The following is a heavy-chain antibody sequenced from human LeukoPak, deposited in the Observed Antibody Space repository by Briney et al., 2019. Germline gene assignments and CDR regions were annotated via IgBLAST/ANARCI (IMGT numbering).Heavy chain of an antibody. D-gene: IGHD3-9*01. CDR2: IYYSGST. CDR1: GGSISSGDYY. Sequence: SETLSLTCTVSGGSISSGDYYWSWIRQPPGKGLEWIGYIYYSGSTYYNPSLKSRVTISVDTSKNQFSLKLSSVTAADTAVYYCARGKIFDWSDYWGQGTLVTVSS. V-gene: IGHV4-30-4*01. J-gene: IGHJ4*02. CDR3: ARGKIFDWSDY.